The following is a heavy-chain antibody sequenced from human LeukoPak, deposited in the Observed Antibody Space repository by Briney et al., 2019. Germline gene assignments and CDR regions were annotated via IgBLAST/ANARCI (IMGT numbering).Heavy chain of an antibody. J-gene: IGHJ4*02. D-gene: IGHD3-22*01. V-gene: IGHV4-34*04. Sequence: SETLSLTCAVYSGSFSGFYWSRVRQSPEKGLEWIGEINHEGTTNHNPSLKSRATILVDTSKNQFSLKLSSVTAADTAVYYCASSYYYDSSGYYYGYWGQGTLVTVSS. CDR1: SGSFSGFY. CDR2: INHEGTT. CDR3: ASSYYYDSSGYYYGY.